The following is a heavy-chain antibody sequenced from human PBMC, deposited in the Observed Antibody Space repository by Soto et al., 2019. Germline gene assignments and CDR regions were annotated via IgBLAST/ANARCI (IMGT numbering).Heavy chain of an antibody. V-gene: IGHV4-59*01. Sequence: PSETLSLTCTVSGGSISSYYWSWIRQPPGKGLEWIGYFYYSGSTIYNPSLKSRVTISVDTSKNQFSLKLSSVTAADTAVYYCARGTLTSYFDYWGQGTLVTVSS. CDR1: GGSISSYY. J-gene: IGHJ4*02. CDR3: ARGTLTSYFDY. CDR2: FYYSGST.